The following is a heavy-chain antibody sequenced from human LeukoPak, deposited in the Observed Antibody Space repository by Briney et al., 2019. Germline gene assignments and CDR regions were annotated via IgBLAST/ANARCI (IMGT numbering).Heavy chain of an antibody. CDR2: ISYDGSNK. J-gene: IGHJ4*02. D-gene: IGHD6-19*01. CDR3: AKAGYSSGWRNFDS. CDR1: GFSFSSFG. Sequence: GSRSLSCVASGFSFSSFGMHWVSQAPGKGLEWVAVISYDGSNKFYADSVKGRFTISRDNSKNTLYLQMNSLRAEDTAVYYCAKAGYSSGWRNFDSWGQGPWLP. V-gene: IGHV3-30*18.